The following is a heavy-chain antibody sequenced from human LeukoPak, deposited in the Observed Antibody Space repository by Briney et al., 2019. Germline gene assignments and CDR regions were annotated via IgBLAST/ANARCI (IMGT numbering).Heavy chain of an antibody. J-gene: IGHJ4*02. V-gene: IGHV3-9*01. CDR2: ISWNSGII. CDR1: GFTFHDYT. Sequence: PGGSLRLSCAASGFTFHDYTMHWVRQAPGKGLGWVSGISWNSGIIGYADSVKGRFTTSRDNAKNSLYLQMNSLRPEDTALYYCTKDSVAMVTTSDYWGQGTLVTVSS. D-gene: IGHD5-18*01. CDR3: TKDSVAMVTTSDY.